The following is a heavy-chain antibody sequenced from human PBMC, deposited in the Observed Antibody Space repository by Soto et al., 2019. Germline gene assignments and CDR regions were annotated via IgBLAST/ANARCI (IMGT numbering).Heavy chain of an antibody. CDR2: IQSGGTT. CDR3: ARDDVLCDGGRCYGIPLDV. CDR1: GFTVSSKY. J-gene: IGHJ6*04. Sequence: EVQLVESGGGLVQPGGSLRLSCAASGFTVSSKYMTWVRQAPGKGLEWVSLIQSGGTTYYADSVKGRFTISRDTSENTVHLKRDSLRVEVTAVYYCARDDVLCDGGRCYGIPLDVWGNGTTVTVSS. D-gene: IGHD2-15*01. V-gene: IGHV3-66*01.